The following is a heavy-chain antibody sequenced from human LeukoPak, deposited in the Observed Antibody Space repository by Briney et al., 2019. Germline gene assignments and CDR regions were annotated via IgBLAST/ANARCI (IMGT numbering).Heavy chain of an antibody. J-gene: IGHJ4*02. CDR3: ASDCSGGSCYSAYFDY. V-gene: IGHV4-34*01. CDR2: INHSGST. CDR1: GGSFSGYY. D-gene: IGHD2-15*01. Sequence: KLSETLSLTCAVYGGSFSGYYWSWIRQPPRKGLEWIGEINHSGSTNYNPSLKSRVTISVDTSKNQFSLKLSSVTAADTAVYYCASDCSGGSCYSAYFDYWGQGTLVTVSS.